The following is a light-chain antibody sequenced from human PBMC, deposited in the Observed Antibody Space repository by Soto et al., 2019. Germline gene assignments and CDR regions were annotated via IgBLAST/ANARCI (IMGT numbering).Light chain of an antibody. J-gene: IGKJ2*01. V-gene: IGKV3-11*01. CDR1: QNVSNY. CDR3: LQRSKWPDT. Sequence: EIVLSQSPATLPLSPGERASLSCRASQNVSNYLAWYQQKPGQAPRLLIYDASTRATGIPVRFSGSGSGTDFTLTISSVEPDDVTIYYCLQRSKWPDTFGQGTKLEIK. CDR2: DAS.